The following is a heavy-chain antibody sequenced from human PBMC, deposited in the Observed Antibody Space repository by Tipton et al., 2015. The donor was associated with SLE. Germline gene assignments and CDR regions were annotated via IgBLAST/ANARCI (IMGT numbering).Heavy chain of an antibody. CDR2: VFRGGST. D-gene: IGHD2-2*01. V-gene: IGHV4-34*01. J-gene: IGHJ6*02. CDR1: GGSLSGQY. CDR3: ARGCSSSTCEPFYFFGMDV. Sequence: LRLSCSVYGGSLSGQYWSWIRQPPGKGLEWIGEVFRGGSTNYSPSLESRVTITVDMSKNQFSLRLISVTAADTAGYYCARGCSSSTCEPFYFFGMDVWGQGTTVTVSS.